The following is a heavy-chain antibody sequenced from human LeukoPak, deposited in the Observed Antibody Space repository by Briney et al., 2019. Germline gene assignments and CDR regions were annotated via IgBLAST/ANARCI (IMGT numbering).Heavy chain of an antibody. J-gene: IGHJ6*03. CDR2: ISFDGSDA. CDR1: GFIVSSNY. CDR3: ARRKGDYYYYYYMDV. V-gene: IGHV3-11*06. Sequence: GGSLRLSCAASGFIVSSNYMSWVRQAPGKGLEWVSCISFDGSDATYADSVKGRFTISRDNAKNSLYLQMNSLRAEDTAVYYCARRKGDYYYYYYMDVWGKGTTVTVSS.